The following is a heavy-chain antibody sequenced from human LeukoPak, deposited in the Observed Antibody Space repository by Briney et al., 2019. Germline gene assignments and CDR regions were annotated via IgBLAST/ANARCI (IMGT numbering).Heavy chain of an antibody. J-gene: IGHJ4*02. D-gene: IGHD6-6*01. Sequence: GGSLRLSCAASGFTFSSYEMNWVRQAPGKGLEWVSYISSSSSTIYYADSVKGRFTISRDNAKNSLYLQMNSLRAEDTAVYYCARDLYSSSSCFRYWGQGTLVTVSS. CDR2: ISSSSSTI. CDR1: GFTFSSYE. CDR3: ARDLYSSSSCFRY. V-gene: IGHV3-48*01.